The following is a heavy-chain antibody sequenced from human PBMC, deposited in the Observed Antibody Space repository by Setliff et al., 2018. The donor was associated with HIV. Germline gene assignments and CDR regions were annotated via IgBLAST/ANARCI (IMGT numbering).Heavy chain of an antibody. CDR3: AREGTPVYYYDGSENAFDI. CDR2: INAGNGNT. V-gene: IGHV1-3*01. J-gene: IGHJ3*02. Sequence: ASVKVSCKASGYTFISYAMHWVRQAPGQRLEWMGWINAGNGNTKYSQKFQGRVTITRDTSAYTAYMELSSLRSEDTAVYYCAREGTPVYYYDGSENAFDIWGQGTMVTVSS. CDR1: GYTFISYA. D-gene: IGHD3-22*01.